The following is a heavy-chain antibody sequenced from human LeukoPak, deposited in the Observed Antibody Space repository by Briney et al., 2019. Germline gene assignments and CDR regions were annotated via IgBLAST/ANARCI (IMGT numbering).Heavy chain of an antibody. J-gene: IGHJ3*02. CDR1: GGSISSYY. CDR3: ARVLGGRAFDI. Sequence: SETLSLTCTVSGGSISSYYWSWIRQPAGKGLEWIGRIYISGSTNYNPSLKSRVTMSVETSKNKFSLKLGSVTAADTAVYYCARVLGGRAFDIWGQGTMVTVSS. V-gene: IGHV4-4*07. CDR2: IYISGST. D-gene: IGHD3-16*01.